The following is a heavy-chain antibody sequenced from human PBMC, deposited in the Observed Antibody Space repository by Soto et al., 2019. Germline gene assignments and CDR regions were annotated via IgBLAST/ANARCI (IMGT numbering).Heavy chain of an antibody. CDR2: IWHDGTNK. D-gene: IGHD3-3*01. CDR3: GRRKLSGSTAEYFFYYGVDV. J-gene: IGHJ6*02. CDR1: GFTFSNYG. V-gene: IGHV3-33*01. Sequence: GGSLRLSCAASGFTFSNYGMHWVRQAPGKGLEWVAVIWHDGTNKHYADSVKGRFTISRDNSKNTVFLQMHSLRADDTAVYYCGRRKLSGSTAEYFFYYGVDVWGQGTTVTVS.